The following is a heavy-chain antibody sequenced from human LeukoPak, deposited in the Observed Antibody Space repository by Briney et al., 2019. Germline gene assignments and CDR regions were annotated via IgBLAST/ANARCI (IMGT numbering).Heavy chain of an antibody. CDR3: AREVRGYSYGYFDY. CDR1: GGSISRGDYY. V-gene: IGHV4-30-4*01. Sequence: SQTLSLTCTVSGGSISRGDYYWSWIRQPPGKGLGWIGYIYYSGSTYYNPSLKSRVTISVDTSKNQFSLKLSSVTAADTAVYYCAREVRGYSYGYFDYWGQGTLVTVSS. D-gene: IGHD5-18*01. CDR2: IYYSGST. J-gene: IGHJ4*02.